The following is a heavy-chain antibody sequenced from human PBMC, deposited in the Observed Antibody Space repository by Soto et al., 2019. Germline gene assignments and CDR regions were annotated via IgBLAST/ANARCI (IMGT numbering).Heavy chain of an antibody. CDR1: GFTFSSYA. D-gene: IGHD3-9*01. Sequence: EVQLLESGGGLVQPGGSLRLSCAASGFTFSSYAMSWVRQAPGKGLEWVSAISGSGGSTYYADSVKGRFTISRDNSKNTLYLPMNSLRADDTAVYYCEKDDILAGTPHWGQGTLVTVSS. J-gene: IGHJ4*02. CDR2: ISGSGGST. CDR3: EKDDILAGTPH. V-gene: IGHV3-23*01.